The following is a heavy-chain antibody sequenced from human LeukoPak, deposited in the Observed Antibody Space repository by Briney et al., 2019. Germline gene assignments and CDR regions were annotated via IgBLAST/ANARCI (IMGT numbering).Heavy chain of an antibody. V-gene: IGHV3-53*01. J-gene: IGHJ4*02. CDR2: IYSGGST. D-gene: IGHD3-10*02. Sequence: PGGSLRLSXAASGFTVSSNYMSWVRQAPGKGLEWVSVIYSGGSTYNADSVKGRFTISRDNSKNTLYLQMNSLRAEDTAVYYCARENTMSLFDYWGQGTLVTVSS. CDR1: GFTVSSNY. CDR3: ARENTMSLFDY.